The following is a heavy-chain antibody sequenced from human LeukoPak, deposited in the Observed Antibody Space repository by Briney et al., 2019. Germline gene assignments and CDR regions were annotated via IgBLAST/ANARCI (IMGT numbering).Heavy chain of an antibody. Sequence: SETLSLTCTVSGSSISSYYWSWIRQPAGKGLEWIGLIYTSGSTNYNPSLKSRVTMSVDTSKNQLSLKLSSVTAADTAVYYCARVLPIAAAGTRSFDYWGQGTLVTVSS. J-gene: IGHJ4*02. CDR3: ARVLPIAAAGTRSFDY. V-gene: IGHV4-4*07. D-gene: IGHD6-13*01. CDR2: IYTSGST. CDR1: GSSISSYY.